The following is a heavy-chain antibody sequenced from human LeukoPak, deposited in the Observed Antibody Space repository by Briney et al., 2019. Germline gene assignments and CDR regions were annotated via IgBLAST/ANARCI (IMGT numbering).Heavy chain of an antibody. D-gene: IGHD2-2*01. CDR2: IYYSGST. CDR1: GGSISSGDYY. Sequence: SETLSLTCTVSGGSISSGDYYWSWIRQPPGKGLEWIGYIYYSGSTYYNPSLKSRVTISVDTSKNQFSLKLSSVTAADTAMYYCARDRNGGPGPGPFDYWGQGTLATVSS. CDR3: ARDRNGGPGPGPFDY. J-gene: IGHJ4*02. V-gene: IGHV4-30-4*01.